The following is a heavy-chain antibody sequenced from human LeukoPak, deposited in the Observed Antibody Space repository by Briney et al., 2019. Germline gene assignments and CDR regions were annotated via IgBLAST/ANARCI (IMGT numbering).Heavy chain of an antibody. J-gene: IGHJ4*02. CDR1: GFTFSNYA. Sequence: PGGSLRLSCAASGFTFSNYAMTWVRQAPGKGLEWVSVISGSGGNTLYANSVKGRFSISRDNPKNTLYLQMNSLRAEDTAVYYCAKGVDSGGTCYSSIDCWGQGTLVTVS. D-gene: IGHD2-15*01. CDR3: AKGVDSGGTCYSSIDC. V-gene: IGHV3-23*01. CDR2: ISGSGGNT.